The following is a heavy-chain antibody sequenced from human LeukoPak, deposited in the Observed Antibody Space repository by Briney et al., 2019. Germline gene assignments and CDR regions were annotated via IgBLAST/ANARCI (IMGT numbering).Heavy chain of an antibody. D-gene: IGHD5-12*01. V-gene: IGHV4-59*08. CDR2: IYYSGST. J-gene: IGHJ3*02. Sequence: SETLSLTCIVSGGSISSYYWSWIRQPPGKGLEWIGYIYYSGSTNYNPSLKSRVTISVDTSKNQFSLKLSSVTAADTAVYYCARRHSGYDAFDIWGQGTMVTVSS. CDR1: GGSISSYY. CDR3: ARRHSGYDAFDI.